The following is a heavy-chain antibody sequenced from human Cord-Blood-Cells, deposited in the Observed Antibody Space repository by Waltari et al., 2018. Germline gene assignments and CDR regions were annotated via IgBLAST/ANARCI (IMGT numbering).Heavy chain of an antibody. CDR3: AGPRGDEDAFDI. V-gene: IGHV4-34*01. CDR1: GGSFSGYY. CDR2: VNHSGST. J-gene: IGHJ3*02. Sequence: QVQLQQWGAGLLKPSETLSLTCAVYGGSFSGYYCSWIRQPPGKGLEWIGEVNHSGSTNYDPSLKSRVTLSVDTSKNQFALKLSSVTAADTAVYYCAGPRGDEDAFDIWGQGTMVTVSS. D-gene: IGHD3-10*01.